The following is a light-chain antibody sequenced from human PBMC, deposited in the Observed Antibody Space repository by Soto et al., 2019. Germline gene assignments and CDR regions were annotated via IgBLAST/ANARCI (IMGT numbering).Light chain of an antibody. CDR1: QSVNGNY. V-gene: IGKV3-20*01. CDR2: TAS. J-gene: IGKJ4*01. CDR3: QQYGSSPQLT. Sequence: EIVLTQSPGTLSLSPGEGATLSCRASQSVNGNYLAWSQHKPGQAPRLLIYTASHRPTGIPDRFSGSGSGTDFTLGISRLEPEDFAVYYCQQYGSSPQLTFGGGTRVEMK.